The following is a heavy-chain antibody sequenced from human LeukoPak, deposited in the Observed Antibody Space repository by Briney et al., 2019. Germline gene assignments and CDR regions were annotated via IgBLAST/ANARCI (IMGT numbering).Heavy chain of an antibody. V-gene: IGHV3-64*01. CDR2: ISSNGGST. Sequence: PGGSLRLSCAASGFTFSSYAMHWVRQAPGKGLGYVSAISSNGGSTYYANSVKGRFTISKDNSKNTLYLQMGSLRAEDMAVYYCARGRGYYDYWGQGTLVTVSS. J-gene: IGHJ4*02. CDR3: ARGRGYYDY. CDR1: GFTFSSYA.